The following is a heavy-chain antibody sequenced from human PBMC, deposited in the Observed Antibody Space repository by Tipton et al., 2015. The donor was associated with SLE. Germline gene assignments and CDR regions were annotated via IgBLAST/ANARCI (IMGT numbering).Heavy chain of an antibody. CDR1: GGSFRGYY. J-gene: IGHJ6*03. CDR2: INHSRST. CDR3: ARTDYDFWSGLYRVYYYMDV. V-gene: IGHV4-34*01. Sequence: TLSLTCAVYGGSFRGYYWSWIRQPPGKGLEWIGEINHSRSTSYNPSLKSRVTISVDTSKNQFSLKLSSVAAADTAVYYCARTDYDFWSGLYRVYYYMDVWGKGTTVTVSS. D-gene: IGHD3-3*01.